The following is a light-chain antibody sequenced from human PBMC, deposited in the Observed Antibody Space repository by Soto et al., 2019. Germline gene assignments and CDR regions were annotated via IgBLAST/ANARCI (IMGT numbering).Light chain of an antibody. Sequence: QSVLTQSPSASASLGASVKLTCTLSSDHSNYIIAWHQQPPEKGPRYLMKVNSDGSHTKGNGIPDRFSGSSSGAERYLTISSLQSDDEAVYYCQTWGTGIRVFGGGTKLTVL. J-gene: IGLJ3*02. CDR1: SDHSNYI. V-gene: IGLV4-69*01. CDR2: VNSDGSH. CDR3: QTWGTGIRV.